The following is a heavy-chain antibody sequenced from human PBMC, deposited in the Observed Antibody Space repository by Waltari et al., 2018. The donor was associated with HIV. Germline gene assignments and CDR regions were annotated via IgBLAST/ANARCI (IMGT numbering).Heavy chain of an antibody. V-gene: IGHV4-61*03. Sequence: QVHLQESRPGLVRPSETLSLTCTVSRDSVTTGHRYWRWIRQPPGKGLEWIGSIFYTESTLSLKYNPSPASRVTISVATSRNHVSMNLTSVTAADAAVYFCASGRILTGYRGTDYYYGMDVWGQGTTVAVSS. CDR3: ASGRILTGYRGTDYYYGMDV. CDR1: RDSVTTGHRY. J-gene: IGHJ6*02. D-gene: IGHD3-9*01. CDR2: IFYTESTLSL.